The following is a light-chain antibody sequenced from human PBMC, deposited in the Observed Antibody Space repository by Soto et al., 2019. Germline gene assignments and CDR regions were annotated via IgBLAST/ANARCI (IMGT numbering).Light chain of an antibody. CDR1: QSVSSSY. Sequence: EIVLTQSPGTLSLSPGERATLSCRASQSVSSSYLAWYQQKPGQAPRLLIYGASSRATGIPDRFSGSGSGTDFTLTISRLEPEDFAVNDCQQYGSSPQWTFGQGTKVEIK. J-gene: IGKJ1*01. CDR2: GAS. V-gene: IGKV3-20*01. CDR3: QQYGSSPQWT.